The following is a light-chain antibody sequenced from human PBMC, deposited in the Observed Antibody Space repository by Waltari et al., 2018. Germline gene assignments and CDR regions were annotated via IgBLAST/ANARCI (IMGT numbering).Light chain of an antibody. V-gene: IGLV2-14*03. J-gene: IGLJ2*01. CDR2: DVT. CDR1: GSDIGGNKY. Sequence: QSALTQPASVSGPPGQSITISCSGTGSDIGGNKYVSWYQQHPGEAPKVIIYDVTSRPSGVSDRFSGSKSGNTAFLTISGLQAEDEADYYCSSYATTRVIFGGGTKVTVL. CDR3: SSYATTRVI.